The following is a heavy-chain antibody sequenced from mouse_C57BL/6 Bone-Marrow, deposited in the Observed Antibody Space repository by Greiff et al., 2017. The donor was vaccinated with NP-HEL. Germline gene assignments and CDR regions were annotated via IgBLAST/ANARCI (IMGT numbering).Heavy chain of an antibody. CDR2: ISSGSSTI. J-gene: IGHJ2*01. CDR3: AKLGRTDY. CDR1: GFTFSDYG. Sequence: EVQGVESGGGLVKPGGSLKLSCAASGFTFSDYGMHWVRQAPEKGLEWVAYISSGSSTIYYADTVKGRFTFSRDNAKNTLFLQRTGLRSEDTAMYYCAKLGRTDYWGRGTTLTVTS. D-gene: IGHD4-1*01. V-gene: IGHV5-17*01.